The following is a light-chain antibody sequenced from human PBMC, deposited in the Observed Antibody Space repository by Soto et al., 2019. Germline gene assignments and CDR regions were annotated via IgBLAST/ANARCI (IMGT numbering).Light chain of an antibody. Sequence: QSVLAQPASVSGSPGQSITMSCTGTDSDVGAYNSVSWYQQHPHKAPRLIIYKGTRRPSGISYRFSGSTSGNAASLTISALQADDEADYFCCSSAPESTYVFGTGTKVTVL. CDR3: CSSAPESTYV. V-gene: IGLV2-23*01. CDR2: KGT. J-gene: IGLJ1*01. CDR1: DSDVGAYNS.